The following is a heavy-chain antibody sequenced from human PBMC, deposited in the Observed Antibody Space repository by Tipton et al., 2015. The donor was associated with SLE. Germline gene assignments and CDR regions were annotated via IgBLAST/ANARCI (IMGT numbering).Heavy chain of an antibody. V-gene: IGHV4-39*07. Sequence: TLSLTCTVSGGSISSSSYYWGWIRQPPGKGLEWIGSIYYSGSTYYNPSLKSRVTISVDTPKNQFSLKLSSVTAADTAVYYCARHVYCSGGSCYSGDYFDYWGQGTLVTVSS. CDR3: ARHVYCSGGSCYSGDYFDY. CDR2: IYYSGST. J-gene: IGHJ4*02. D-gene: IGHD2-15*01. CDR1: GGSISSSSYY.